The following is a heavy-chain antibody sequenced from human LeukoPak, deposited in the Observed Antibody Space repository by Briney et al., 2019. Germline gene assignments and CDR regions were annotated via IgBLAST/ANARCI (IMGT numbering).Heavy chain of an antibody. V-gene: IGHV1-2*02. J-gene: IGHJ4*02. Sequence: GASAKVSCKASGYTFIAYYTHWVRQAPGQGLEWMGWINPNSGGTNYAQKFQGRVTMTRDTSISTVYMELSRLRSDDTAGYYCARDSYSSTGCLSIDDCWGQGTLVTVSS. D-gene: IGHD2-2*01. CDR1: GYTFIAYY. CDR3: ARDSYSSTGCLSIDDC. CDR2: INPNSGGT.